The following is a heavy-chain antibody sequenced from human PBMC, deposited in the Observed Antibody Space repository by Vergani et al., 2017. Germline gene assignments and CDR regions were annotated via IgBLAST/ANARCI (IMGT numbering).Heavy chain of an antibody. V-gene: IGHV1-69*01. J-gene: IGHJ3*02. Sequence: QVQLVQSGAEVKKPGSSVKVSCKASGGTFSSYAISWVRQAPGQGLEWMGGIIPIFGTANYAQKFQGRVTITADESTSTAYMGLSSLRSEDTAVYYCARVGARDGYRSIDAFDIWGQGTMVTVSS. CDR2: IIPIFGTA. CDR3: ARVGARDGYRSIDAFDI. CDR1: GGTFSSYA. D-gene: IGHD5-24*01.